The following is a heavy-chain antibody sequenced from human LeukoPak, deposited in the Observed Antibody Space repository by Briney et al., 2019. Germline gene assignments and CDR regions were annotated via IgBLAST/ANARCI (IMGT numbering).Heavy chain of an antibody. CDR2: IYYSGST. CDR3: ARPLEMATIGGGLDY. V-gene: IGHV4-59*01. J-gene: IGHJ4*02. D-gene: IGHD5-24*01. CDR1: GGSINSYY. Sequence: PSETLSLTCTVSGGSINSYYWTWIRQPPGRGLEWLGYIYYSGSTYYNPSLKSRVTMSLDKSKSQFSLKLNSVTAADTAVYYCARPLEMATIGGGLDYWGQGTLVTVSS.